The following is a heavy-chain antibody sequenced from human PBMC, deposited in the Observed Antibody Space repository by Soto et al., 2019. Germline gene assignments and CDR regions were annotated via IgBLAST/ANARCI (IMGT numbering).Heavy chain of an antibody. Sequence: QVQLQQSGPVLLKHSQTLSLTCVISGDSVSNERAGWNWIRQSPSRGLEWLGRTYYGSMWFNDYAQSVKGRMTINPDTSKNQFSLQLNSVTPDDTTVYYCARVLVAPIQPLDYWGQGTLATVSS. CDR3: ARVLVAPIQPLDY. CDR1: GDSVSNERAG. V-gene: IGHV6-1*01. D-gene: IGHD5-12*01. J-gene: IGHJ4*02. CDR2: TYYGSMWFN.